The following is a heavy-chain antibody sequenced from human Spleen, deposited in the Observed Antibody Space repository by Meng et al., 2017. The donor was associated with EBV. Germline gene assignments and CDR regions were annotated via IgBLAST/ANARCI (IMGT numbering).Heavy chain of an antibody. CDR2: ISSSGRTI. J-gene: IGHJ4*01. CDR1: GFSFNSYG. V-gene: IGHV3-48*04. D-gene: IGHD3-22*01. CDR3: ARQEYYYDSSGYYDY. Sequence: VKLLESGGGLVQPGGSLILSCAASGFSFNSYGINWVRQAPGKGLEWLSYISSSGRTIYYADSVKGRFTISRDNANNSLYLQMNSPRAEDTAVYYCARQEYYYDSSGYYDYWGHGTLVTVSS.